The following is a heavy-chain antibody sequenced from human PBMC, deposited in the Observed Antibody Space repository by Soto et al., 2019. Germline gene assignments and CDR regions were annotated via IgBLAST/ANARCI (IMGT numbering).Heavy chain of an antibody. J-gene: IGHJ6*02. V-gene: IGHV3-48*02. Sequence: GGSLRLSCVAYGFTFINYNMNWVRQAPGKGLEWVSYISSRSGTIYYADSVKGRFTISRDNAKNSLYLQMNSLRDEDTAVYYCARDCGKGYGMDVWGQGTTVTVSS. CDR3: ARDCGKGYGMDV. CDR2: ISSRSGTI. CDR1: GFTFINYN.